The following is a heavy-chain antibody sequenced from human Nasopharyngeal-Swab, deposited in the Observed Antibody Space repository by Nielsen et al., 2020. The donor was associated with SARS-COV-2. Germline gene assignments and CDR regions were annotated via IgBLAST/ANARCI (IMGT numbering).Heavy chain of an antibody. J-gene: IGHJ3*02. D-gene: IGHD1-1*01. V-gene: IGHV4-61*02. Sequence: SETLSLTCTVSGGSISSGSYYWSWIRQPAGKGLEWIGRIYTSGSTNYNPSLKSRVTISVDTSKNQFSLKLSSVTAADTAVYYCAGNWSVDHAFDIWGQGTMVTVSS. CDR1: GGSISSGSYY. CDR3: AGNWSVDHAFDI. CDR2: IYTSGST.